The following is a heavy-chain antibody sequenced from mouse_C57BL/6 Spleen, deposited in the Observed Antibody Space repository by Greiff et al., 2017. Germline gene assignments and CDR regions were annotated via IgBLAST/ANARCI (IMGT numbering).Heavy chain of an antibody. CDR2: ISDGGSYT. Sequence: EVKLMESGGGLVKPGGSLKLSCAASGFTFSSYAMSWVRQTPEKRLEWVATISDGGSYTYYPDNVKGRFTISRDNAKNNLYLQMSHLKSEDTAMYYCARGGNGYDGFAYWGQGTLVTVSA. J-gene: IGHJ3*01. CDR1: GFTFSSYA. V-gene: IGHV5-4*03. CDR3: ARGGNGYDGFAY. D-gene: IGHD2-2*01.